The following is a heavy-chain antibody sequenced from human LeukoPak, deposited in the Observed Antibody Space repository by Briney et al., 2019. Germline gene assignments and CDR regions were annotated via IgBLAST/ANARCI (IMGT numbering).Heavy chain of an antibody. CDR2: IYHSGST. CDR1: GGSISSGGYY. D-gene: IGHD6-19*01. Sequence: ASETLSLTCTVSGGSISSGGYYWSWIWQPPGKALAWIGYIYHSGSTYYNPSLKSRVTISVDRSKNQFSLKLSSVTAADTAVYYCARGVFVVEWLVFDYWGQGTLVTVSS. CDR3: ARGVFVVEWLVFDY. J-gene: IGHJ4*02. V-gene: IGHV4-30-2*01.